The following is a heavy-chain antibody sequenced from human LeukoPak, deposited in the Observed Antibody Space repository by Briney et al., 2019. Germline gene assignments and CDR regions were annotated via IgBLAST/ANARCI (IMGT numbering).Heavy chain of an antibody. D-gene: IGHD3-9*01. V-gene: IGHV3-30*18. CDR1: GISFSSHW. CDR3: AKEGLHYDILTGSIYYYGMDV. Sequence: GGSLRLSCAASGISFSSHWMHWVRQAPGKGLEWVAVISYDGSNKYYADSVKGRFTISRDNSKNTLYLQMNSLRAEDTAVYYCAKEGLHYDILTGSIYYYGMDVWGQGTTVTVSS. CDR2: ISYDGSNK. J-gene: IGHJ6*02.